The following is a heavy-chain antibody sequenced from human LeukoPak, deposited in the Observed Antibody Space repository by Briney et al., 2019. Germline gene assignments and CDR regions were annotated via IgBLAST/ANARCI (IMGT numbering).Heavy chain of an antibody. CDR1: GGSISSYY. CDR2: IYYSGST. D-gene: IGHD5-18*01. CDR3: ARQTWIELWHFDY. J-gene: IGHJ4*02. Sequence: KPSETLSLTCTVSGGSISSYYCSWIRQPPGKGLEWIGSIYYSGSTYYTPSLKSRVTISVETSKNKFSLKVSSVTAADTAVYYCARQTWIELWHFDYWGQGALVTVSS. V-gene: IGHV4-39*01.